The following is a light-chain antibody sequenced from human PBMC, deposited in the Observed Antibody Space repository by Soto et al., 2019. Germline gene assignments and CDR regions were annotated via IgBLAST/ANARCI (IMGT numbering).Light chain of an antibody. CDR3: QPYNNWPLT. V-gene: IGKV3-15*01. CDR2: DTS. J-gene: IGKJ4*01. Sequence: EILLSQPTGSVASVPGDRVTVSCRASQYINTRLAWYQHRPRPPPRLLIYDTSTRATGVPARFSGSRSGPEFTLTINSLQSEDFAIYYCQPYNNWPLTFGGGTQVDI. CDR1: QYINTR.